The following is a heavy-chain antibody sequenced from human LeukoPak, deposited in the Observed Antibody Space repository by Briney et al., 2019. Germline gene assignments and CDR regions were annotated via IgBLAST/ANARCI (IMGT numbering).Heavy chain of an antibody. CDR3: AKADTAMVIGGYYFDY. V-gene: IGHV3-9*01. J-gene: IGHJ4*02. CDR1: GFTFDDYA. CDR2: ISWNSGSM. D-gene: IGHD5-18*01. Sequence: GRSLRLSCAASGFTFDDYAMHWVRQAPGKGLKWVSGISWNSGSMGYADSVEGRFTISRDNAKNSLYLQMNSLRAEDTALYYCAKADTAMVIGGYYFDYWGQGTLVTVSS.